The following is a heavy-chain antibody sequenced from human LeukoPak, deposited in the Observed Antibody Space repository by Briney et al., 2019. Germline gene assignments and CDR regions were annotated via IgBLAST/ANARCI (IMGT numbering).Heavy chain of an antibody. V-gene: IGHV1-69*05. CDR3: ARAPVTRYYYYMDV. CDR2: IIPIFGTA. J-gene: IGHJ6*03. CDR1: GGTFSSYA. D-gene: IGHD3-10*01. Sequence: ASVKVSCKASGGTFSSYAISWVRQAPGQGLEWMGGIIPIFGTANYAQKFQGRVTITRNTSISTAYMELSSLRSEDTAVYYCARAPVTRYYYYMDVWGKGTTVTVSS.